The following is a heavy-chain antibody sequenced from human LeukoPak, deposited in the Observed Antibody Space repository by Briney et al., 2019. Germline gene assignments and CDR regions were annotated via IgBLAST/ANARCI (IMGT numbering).Heavy chain of an antibody. CDR3: ARGQTMYY. Sequence: GASVTLSFKSSGYTFNNFSISWVRQAPGQGLEWVGWISPHSHTTHYADKFQGRVTMTTDTSTTTVYMELRSLRSDDAAVYFCARGQTMYYWGQGTPVTVSS. V-gene: IGHV1-18*01. CDR2: ISPHSHTT. J-gene: IGHJ4*02. D-gene: IGHD3-10*02. CDR1: GYTFNNFS.